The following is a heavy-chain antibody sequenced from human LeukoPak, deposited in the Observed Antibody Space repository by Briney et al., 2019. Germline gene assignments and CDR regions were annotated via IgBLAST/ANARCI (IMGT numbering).Heavy chain of an antibody. D-gene: IGHD7-27*01. Sequence: PSETLSLTCTVSGGSISSYYWSWIRQPPGKGLEWIGYIYYSGSTNYNPSLKSRVTISVDISKNQFALKLSSVTAADTAVYYCAKAETGDWFDPWGHGTLVTFPS. CDR2: IYYSGST. J-gene: IGHJ5*02. V-gene: IGHV4-59*01. CDR3: AKAETGDWFDP. CDR1: GGSISSYY.